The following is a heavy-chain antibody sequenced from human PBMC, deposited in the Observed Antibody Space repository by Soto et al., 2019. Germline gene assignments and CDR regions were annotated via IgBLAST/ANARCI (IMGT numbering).Heavy chain of an antibody. CDR1: GYTSTSYA. J-gene: IGHJ6*02. CDR3: ARDPVAGLYYYYGMDV. CDR2: INAGNGNT. V-gene: IGHV1-3*01. D-gene: IGHD6-19*01. Sequence: ASVKFSCKASGYTSTSYAMHWVRQAPGQRLEWMGWINAGNGNTKYSQKFQGRVTITRDTSASTAYMELSSLRSEDTAVYYCARDPVAGLYYYYGMDVWGQGTTVTVSS.